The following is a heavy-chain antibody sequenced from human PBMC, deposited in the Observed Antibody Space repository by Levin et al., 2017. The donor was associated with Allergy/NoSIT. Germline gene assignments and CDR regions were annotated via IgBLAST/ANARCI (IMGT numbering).Heavy chain of an antibody. CDR3: ARGNSGYDY. J-gene: IGHJ4*02. Sequence: GGSLRLSCVGSGFTLSDYWMYWVRQVPGKGLVCVSRINSDGSKIEYADSVKGRFTISRDSAKNTLYLQLNSLRAEDTAVYYCARGNSGYDYWGQGTLVTVSS. V-gene: IGHV3-74*03. CDR2: INSDGSKI. CDR1: GFTLSDYW. D-gene: IGHD6-25*01.